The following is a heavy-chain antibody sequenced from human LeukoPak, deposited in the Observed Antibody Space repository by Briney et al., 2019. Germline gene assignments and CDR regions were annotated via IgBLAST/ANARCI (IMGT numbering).Heavy chain of an antibody. CDR3: AKGLGYDASWDYFDY. CDR1: GFTFSSYM. V-gene: IGHV3-23*01. D-gene: IGHD4/OR15-4a*01. J-gene: IGHJ4*02. CDR2: ISGSGGST. Sequence: GGSLRLSCAASGFTFSSYMMSWVRQAPGKGLEWVSAISGSGGSTYYADSVKGRFTISRDNSKNTLYLQMTSLRVEDTAVYCCAKGLGYDASWDYFDYWGQGALVTVSS.